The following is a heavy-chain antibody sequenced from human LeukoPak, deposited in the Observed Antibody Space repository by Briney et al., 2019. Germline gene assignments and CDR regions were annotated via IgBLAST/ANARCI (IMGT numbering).Heavy chain of an antibody. J-gene: IGHJ4*02. CDR2: ISYDGSNK. D-gene: IGHD1-14*01. CDR1: GFTFSSYA. V-gene: IGHV3-30-3*01. Sequence: PGGSLRLSCAASGFTFSSYAMHWVRQAPGKGLEWVAVISYDGSNKYYADSVKGRFTISRDNARNSLYLQMNSLRAEDTAVYYLKGNFKTGQAGGFDYWGQGTLATVSS. CDR3: KGNFKTGQAGGFDY.